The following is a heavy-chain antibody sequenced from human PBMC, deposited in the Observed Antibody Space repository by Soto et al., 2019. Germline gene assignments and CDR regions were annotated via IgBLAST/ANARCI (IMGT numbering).Heavy chain of an antibody. J-gene: IGHJ6*03. CDR3: ARESPGSSLTSYYYYYMDV. CDR1: GFTFSSYW. CDR2: IKQDGSEK. Sequence: GGSLRLSCAASGFTFSSYWMSWVRQAPGKGLEWVANIKQDGSEKYYVDSVKGRFTISRDNAKNSLYLQMNSLRAEDTAVYYCARESPGSSLTSYYYYYMDVWGKGTTVTVSS. V-gene: IGHV3-7*01. D-gene: IGHD6-6*01.